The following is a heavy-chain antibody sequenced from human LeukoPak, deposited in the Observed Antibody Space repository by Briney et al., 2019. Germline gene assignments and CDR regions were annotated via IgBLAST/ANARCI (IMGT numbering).Heavy chain of an antibody. Sequence: PSETLSLTCAVYGGSFSGYYWSWIRQPPGKGLEWIGEINHSGSTNYNPSLKGRVTISVDTSKNQFSLKLSSVTAADTAVYYCASFQGSNYYFDYWGQGTLVTVSS. CDR2: INHSGST. CDR1: GGSFSGYY. J-gene: IGHJ4*02. CDR3: ASFQGSNYYFDY. V-gene: IGHV4-34*01.